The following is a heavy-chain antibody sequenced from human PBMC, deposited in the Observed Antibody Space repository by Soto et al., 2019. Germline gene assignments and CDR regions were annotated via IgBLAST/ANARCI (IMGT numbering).Heavy chain of an antibody. CDR2: ISWNSGII. Sequence: EMQLVESGGGLVQPGRSLRLSFAASGFTFDDYAMHWVRQPPGKGLEWVAGISWNSGIIQYADSVKGRFTISRDSAXNSXCLQRNSLKPEDTALYYCPKDIEWGGSHLNHAFDVWGQGTMVSVSS. J-gene: IGHJ3*01. V-gene: IGHV3-9*01. D-gene: IGHD1-26*01. CDR3: PKDIEWGGSHLNHAFDV. CDR1: GFTFDDYA.